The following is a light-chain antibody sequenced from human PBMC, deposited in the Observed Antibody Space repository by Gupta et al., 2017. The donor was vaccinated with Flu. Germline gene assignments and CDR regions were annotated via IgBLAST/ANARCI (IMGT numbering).Light chain of an antibody. Sequence: QSVLTQPPSVSGAPGQRVTISCTGSSSNIGAGYDVHWYQQLPGTAPKLLIYGNVKRPSGVPDRFSGSKSGTSASPAITGLQAEDEAEYDCQSYDSSLSDSKVFGGGTKLTVL. CDR2: GNV. CDR1: SSNIGAGYD. CDR3: QSYDSSLSDSKV. J-gene: IGLJ3*02. V-gene: IGLV1-40*01.